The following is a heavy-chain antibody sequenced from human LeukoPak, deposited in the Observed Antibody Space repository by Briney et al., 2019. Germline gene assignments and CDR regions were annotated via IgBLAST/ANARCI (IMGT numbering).Heavy chain of an antibody. CDR3: ARSEYYYGSGRGLTFDI. D-gene: IGHD3-10*01. J-gene: IGHJ3*02. V-gene: IGHV1-18*01. Sequence: AASVKVSCKASGYTFTSYGISWVRQAPGQGLEWMGWISGYNGNTKYAQKLQGRVTMTTDTSTSTAYMELRSLRSDDTAVYYCARSEYYYGSGRGLTFDIWAQGTMVTVSS. CDR1: GYTFTSYG. CDR2: ISGYNGNT.